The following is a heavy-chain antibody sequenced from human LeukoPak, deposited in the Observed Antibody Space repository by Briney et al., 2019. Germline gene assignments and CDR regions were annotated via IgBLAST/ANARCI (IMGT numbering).Heavy chain of an antibody. CDR3: AHQVPPNDEYFDH. J-gene: IGHJ5*02. CDR1: GFTFSSYS. V-gene: IGHV3-23*01. Sequence: SGGSLRLSCVASGFTFSSYSMHWVRQAPGEGLEWLSGISSTGRATDYADSIKGRFTIPRDNSKNTVFLQMNSLRAEDTAEYFCAHQVPPNDEYFDHWGQGTLDTVSS. CDR2: ISSTGRAT. D-gene: IGHD2/OR15-2a*01.